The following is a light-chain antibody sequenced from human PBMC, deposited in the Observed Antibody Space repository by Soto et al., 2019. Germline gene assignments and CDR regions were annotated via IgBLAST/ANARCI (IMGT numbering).Light chain of an antibody. CDR2: GNS. V-gene: IGLV1-40*01. Sequence: QSVLTQPPSVSGAPGQRVTISCTGSSSNIGAGYDVHWYQQLPGTAPKLLIYGNSNRPSGVPDRFSGSKSGTSASLANLGVQAEDEADYPGRSYNRSLSAVVLAGGTRLTV. J-gene: IGLJ2*01. CDR1: SSNIGAGYD. CDR3: RSYNRSLSAVV.